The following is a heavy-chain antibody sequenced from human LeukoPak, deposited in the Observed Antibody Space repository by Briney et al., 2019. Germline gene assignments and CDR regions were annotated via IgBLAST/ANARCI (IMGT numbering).Heavy chain of an antibody. CDR2: ISGSGGST. J-gene: IGHJ4*02. Sequence: GGSLRLSCAASGFTFSSYAISWVRQAPGKGLEWVSAISGSGGSTYYADSVKGRFTISRDNSKNTLYLQMNSLRAEDTAVYYCAKEQNYYDSSGYYPESFDYWGQGTLVTVSS. CDR1: GFTFSSYA. D-gene: IGHD3-22*01. CDR3: AKEQNYYDSSGYYPESFDY. V-gene: IGHV3-23*01.